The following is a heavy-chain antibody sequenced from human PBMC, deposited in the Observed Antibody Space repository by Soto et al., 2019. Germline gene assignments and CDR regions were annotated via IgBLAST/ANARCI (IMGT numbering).Heavy chain of an antibody. V-gene: IGHV1-69*13. CDR2: IIPIFGIG. CDR1: GGTFNRYA. Sequence: SVTVSCQASGGTFNRYAISWVRQAPGQGLEWMGGIIPIFGIGNDAQRFQGRVTITADESTGTAYMELSSLRSEDTGVYYCARSAITLFGVVSIPPHYYSEMDVWGQGTTVTVSS. D-gene: IGHD3-3*01. CDR3: ARSAITLFGVVSIPPHYYSEMDV. J-gene: IGHJ6*02.